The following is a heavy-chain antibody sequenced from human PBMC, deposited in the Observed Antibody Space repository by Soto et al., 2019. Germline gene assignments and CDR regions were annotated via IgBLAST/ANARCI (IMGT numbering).Heavy chain of an antibody. J-gene: IGHJ1*01. Sequence: QVQLVQSGAEVKKPGSSVKVSCKASGGTFSSYTISWVRQAPGQGLEWMGRIIPILGIANYAQKFQGRVTITADQATSTAYMELSSLRSEDTAVYYCAREGNGDYGADWGQGTLVTVSS. V-gene: IGHV1-69*08. CDR1: GGTFSSYT. CDR2: IIPILGIA. D-gene: IGHD4-17*01. CDR3: AREGNGDYGAD.